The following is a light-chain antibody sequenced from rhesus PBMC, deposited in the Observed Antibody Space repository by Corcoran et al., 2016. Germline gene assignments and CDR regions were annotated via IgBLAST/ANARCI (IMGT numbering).Light chain of an antibody. Sequence: DIQMTQSPSSLSASVGDTVTITCQASPGISNYLAWYQQKPGQAPKVLMYDASTFQSGVPSRFSGSGAGTEFTLTISSLQAEDFATDYCQQHKTFPYSFGQGTKVES. CDR3: QQHKTFPYS. CDR2: DAS. V-gene: IGKV1-25*01. CDR1: PGISNY. J-gene: IGKJ2*01.